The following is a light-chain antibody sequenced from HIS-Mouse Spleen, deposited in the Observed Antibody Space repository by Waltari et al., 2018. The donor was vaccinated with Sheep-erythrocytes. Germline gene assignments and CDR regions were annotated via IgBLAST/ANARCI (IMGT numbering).Light chain of an antibody. CDR1: SSDVGSYNL. J-gene: IGLJ3*02. CDR2: AGS. CDR3: CSYAGSSTPWV. Sequence: QSALTQPASVSGSPGQSITISCTGTSSDVGSYNLVSWYQQPPGQAPKLMIYAGSKRPSGFSNRCSGSKSGNTASRTISGLQAEDEADYYCCSYAGSSTPWVFGGGTKLTVL. V-gene: IGLV2-23*01.